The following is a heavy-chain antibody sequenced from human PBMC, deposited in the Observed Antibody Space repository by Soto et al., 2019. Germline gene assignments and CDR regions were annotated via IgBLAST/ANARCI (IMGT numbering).Heavy chain of an antibody. CDR1: GFTFGGFA. CDR3: VKDFPYFSYDFWNGHDF. J-gene: IGHJ4*02. Sequence: LRLSCEASGFTFGGFAMNWVRQATGKGLEWVSAISASAVTTYYADSVKGRFTISRDNSKNLFLQMSSLRVEDTAMYYCVKDFPYFSYDFWNGHDFWGQGTLVTGSS. V-gene: IGHV3-23*01. D-gene: IGHD3-3*01. CDR2: ISASAVTT.